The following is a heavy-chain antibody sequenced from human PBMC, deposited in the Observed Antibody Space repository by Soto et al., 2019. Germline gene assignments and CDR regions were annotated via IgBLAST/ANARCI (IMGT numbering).Heavy chain of an antibody. CDR2: VFYSGST. CDR3: ARGDGNYSNF. Sequence: QVQLQESGPGLVKPSETLSLNCSVSGGSINSHYWSWIRQPPGKGLEWIGYVFYSGSTDYNPSLKSRVTISVERSKSQFSLKLSSVTAADNAGYFCARGDGNYSNFGGQGALVTVSS. CDR1: GGSINSHY. V-gene: IGHV4-59*11. J-gene: IGHJ4*02. D-gene: IGHD1-26*01.